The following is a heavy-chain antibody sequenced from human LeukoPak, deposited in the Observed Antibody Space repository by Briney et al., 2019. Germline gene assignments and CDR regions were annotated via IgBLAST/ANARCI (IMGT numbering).Heavy chain of an antibody. V-gene: IGHV3-23*01. CDR3: AKSLLTMVRGTRVLDY. D-gene: IGHD3-10*01. J-gene: IGHJ4*02. CDR1: GFTFSSYA. CDR2: VSGSDGST. Sequence: GGSLRLSCAASGFTFSSYAMSWVRQAPGKGLEWVSAVSGSDGSTYYADSVKGRFTISRDNSKNTLYLQMNSLRAEDTAVYFCAKSLLTMVRGTRVLDYWGQGTLVTVSS.